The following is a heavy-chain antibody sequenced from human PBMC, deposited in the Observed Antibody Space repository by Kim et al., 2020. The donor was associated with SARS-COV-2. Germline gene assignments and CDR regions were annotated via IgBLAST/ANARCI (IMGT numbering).Heavy chain of an antibody. V-gene: IGHV3-30*04. Sequence: GGSLRLSCAASGFTFSSYAMHWVRQAPGKGLEWVAVISYDGSNKYYADSVKGRFTISRDNSKNTLYLQMNSLRAEDTAVYYCARDGDGAFDIWGQGTMVTVSS. CDR3: ARDGDGAFDI. CDR2: ISYDGSNK. CDR1: GFTFSSYA. D-gene: IGHD7-27*01. J-gene: IGHJ3*02.